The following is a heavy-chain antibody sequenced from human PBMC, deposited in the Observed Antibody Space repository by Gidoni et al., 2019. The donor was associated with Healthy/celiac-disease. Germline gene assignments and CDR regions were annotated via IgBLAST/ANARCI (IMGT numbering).Heavy chain of an antibody. CDR3: ATVSIVADPDYFDY. CDR1: GFTFSSYE. V-gene: IGHV3-48*03. J-gene: IGHJ4*02. D-gene: IGHD1-26*01. Sequence: EVQLVEYGGGLVQPGGSLRLSCAASGFTFSSYEMNWVRQAPGKGLEWVSYISSSGSTIYYADSVKGRFTISRDNAKNSLYLQMNSLRAEDTAVYYCATVSIVADPDYFDYWGQGTLVTVSS. CDR2: ISSSGSTI.